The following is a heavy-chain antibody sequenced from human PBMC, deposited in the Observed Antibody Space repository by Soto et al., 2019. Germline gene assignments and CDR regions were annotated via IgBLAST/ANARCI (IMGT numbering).Heavy chain of an antibody. J-gene: IGHJ4*02. CDR1: GFPFDDYG. Sequence: EVQLVESGGSVVRPGGSLRLSCAVFGFPFDDYGMSWVRQAPGKGPEWVSGINRDGGSTSYADSVKGRFTISRDNAKNSLYLQMNSLRVEDIALYYCARAPGFYGDFFDYWGQGTLVTVSS. V-gene: IGHV3-20*04. D-gene: IGHD4-17*01. CDR3: ARAPGFYGDFFDY. CDR2: INRDGGST.